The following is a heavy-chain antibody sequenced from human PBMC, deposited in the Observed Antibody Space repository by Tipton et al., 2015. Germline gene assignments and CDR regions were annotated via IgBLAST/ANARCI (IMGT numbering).Heavy chain of an antibody. Sequence: QLVQSGGGLIQPGGSLRLSCAASGFTFSIYGTHWVRQAPGKGLEWVAAVWYDGTHDYYGDSVKGRFTISRDNSKNTLFLQMSSLRVEDTAVYYCARDPNSSGFDYWGQGTLVIVSS. D-gene: IGHD6-19*01. V-gene: IGHV3-33*08. J-gene: IGHJ4*02. CDR2: VWYDGTHD. CDR1: GFTFSIYG. CDR3: ARDPNSSGFDY.